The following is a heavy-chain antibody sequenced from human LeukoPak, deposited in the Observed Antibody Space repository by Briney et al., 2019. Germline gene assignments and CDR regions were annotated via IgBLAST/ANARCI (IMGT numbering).Heavy chain of an antibody. D-gene: IGHD6-13*01. CDR1: GFRFSTYS. Sequence: GGSLRLSCAASGFRFSTYSMNWVRQAPGNGLEWVSSISSRSDYIYYADSVKGRFTISRDNAKNSLYLQMNSLRAVDTAVYYCARDSSWYDYWGQGTLVTVSS. J-gene: IGHJ4*02. CDR2: ISSRSDYI. V-gene: IGHV3-21*01. CDR3: ARDSSWYDY.